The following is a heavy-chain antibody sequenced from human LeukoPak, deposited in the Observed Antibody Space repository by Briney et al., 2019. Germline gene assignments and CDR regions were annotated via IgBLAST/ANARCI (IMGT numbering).Heavy chain of an antibody. CDR1: GFTFSSYW. D-gene: IGHD4-17*01. V-gene: IGHV3-7*01. CDR2: IKQDGSEK. Sequence: PGGSLRLSCAASGFTFSSYWMSWVRQAPGKGLEGVANIKQDGSEKYYVDSVKGRFTISRDNAKNSLYLQMNSLRAEDTAVYDCATHVQYGDYGRGFDYWGQGTLVTVSS. CDR3: ATHVQYGDYGRGFDY. J-gene: IGHJ4*02.